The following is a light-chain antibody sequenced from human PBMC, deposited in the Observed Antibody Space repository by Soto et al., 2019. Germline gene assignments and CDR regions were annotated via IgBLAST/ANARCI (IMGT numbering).Light chain of an antibody. J-gene: IGKJ1*01. CDR1: QSVSSN. CDR2: GAS. Sequence: EIVMTQSPATLSVSPGERATLSCRASQSVSSNLAWYQQKPGQAPRLLIYGASSRATGIPDRFSGSGSGTDFTLTINRLEPEDFAVYYCQQYGSSTGWTFGQGTKVDIK. CDR3: QQYGSSTGWT. V-gene: IGKV3-20*01.